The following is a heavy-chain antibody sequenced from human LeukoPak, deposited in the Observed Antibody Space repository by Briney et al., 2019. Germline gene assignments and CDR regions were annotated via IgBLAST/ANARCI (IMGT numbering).Heavy chain of an antibody. J-gene: IGHJ4*02. CDR3: ARGLVGDTIFGVAYYFDY. Sequence: SETLSLTCTVSGGSISSYYWSWIRQPAGKGLEWIGRIYTSGSTNYNPSLKSRVTMSVDTSKNQFSLKLSSVTAADTAVYYCARGLVGDTIFGVAYYFDYWGQGTLVTVSS. V-gene: IGHV4-4*07. CDR1: GGSISSYY. CDR2: IYTSGST. D-gene: IGHD3-3*01.